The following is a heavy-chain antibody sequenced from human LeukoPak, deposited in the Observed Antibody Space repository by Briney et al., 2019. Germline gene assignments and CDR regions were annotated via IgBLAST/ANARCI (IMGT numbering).Heavy chain of an antibody. D-gene: IGHD3-22*01. CDR1: GGSISSYY. CDR3: AREQYYDSSGYYY. Sequence: SETLSLTCTVSGGSISSYYWSWIRQPPGKGLEGIGYIYYSGSTNYNPSLKSRVTISVDTSKNQFSLKLSSVTAADTAVYYCAREQYYDSSGYYYWGQGTLVTVSS. CDR2: IYYSGST. V-gene: IGHV4-59*01. J-gene: IGHJ4*02.